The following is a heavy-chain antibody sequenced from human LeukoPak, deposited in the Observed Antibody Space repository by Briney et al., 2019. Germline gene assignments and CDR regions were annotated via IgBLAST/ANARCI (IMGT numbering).Heavy chain of an antibody. CDR2: IKTDGSEK. D-gene: IGHD3-3*01. V-gene: IGHV3-7*01. CDR3: TRYDFWSGYFFDY. Sequence: GGSLRLSCAASGFTFSNYWMSWVRQAPGKGLEWVANIKTDGSEKYYVDSMKGRFTISRDSAKTSLYLQMNSLRAEDTAVYYCTRYDFWSGYFFDYCGQGTLVTVSS. CDR1: GFTFSNYW. J-gene: IGHJ4*02.